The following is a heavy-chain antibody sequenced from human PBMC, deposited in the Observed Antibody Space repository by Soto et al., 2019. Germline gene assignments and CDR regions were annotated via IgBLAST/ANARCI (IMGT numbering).Heavy chain of an antibody. V-gene: IGHV3-53*01. CDR1: GFTVSSNY. Sequence: PVGSLRLSCAASGFTVSSNYMSWVRQAPGKGLEWVSVIYSGGSTYYADSVKGRFTISRDNSKNTLYLQMNSLRAEDTAVYYCAREFRSTVTTEAGYYYYGMDVWGQGTTVTVSS. CDR2: IYSGGST. CDR3: AREFRSTVTTEAGYYYYGMDV. J-gene: IGHJ6*02. D-gene: IGHD4-17*01.